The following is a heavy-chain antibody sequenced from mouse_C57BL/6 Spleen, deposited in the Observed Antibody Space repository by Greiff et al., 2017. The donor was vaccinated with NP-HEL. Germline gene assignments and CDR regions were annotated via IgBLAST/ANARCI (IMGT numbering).Heavy chain of an antibody. J-gene: IGHJ4*01. Sequence: QVQLQQPGAELVKPGASVKLSCKASGYTFTSYWMHWVKQRPGQGLEWIGMIHPNSGSTNYNEKFKSKATLTVDKSSSTAYMQLSSLTSEDSAVYYCARSLLLLEAMDYWGQGTSVTVSS. V-gene: IGHV1-64*01. CDR1: GYTFTSYW. D-gene: IGHD2-1*01. CDR2: IHPNSGST. CDR3: ARSLLLLEAMDY.